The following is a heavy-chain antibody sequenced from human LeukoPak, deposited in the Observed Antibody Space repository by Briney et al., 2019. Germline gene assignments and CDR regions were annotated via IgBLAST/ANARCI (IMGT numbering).Heavy chain of an antibody. V-gene: IGHV4-38-2*02. CDR1: GYSISSGYY. CDR3: ARINPENYFDY. CDR2: IYHSGST. D-gene: IGHD1-14*01. Sequence: PAETLSLTCTVSGYSISSGYYWGWIRQPPGKGLEWIGSIYHSGSTYYNPSLKSRVTISVDTSKNQFSLKLSSVTAADTAVYYCARINPENYFDYWGQGTLVTVSS. J-gene: IGHJ4*02.